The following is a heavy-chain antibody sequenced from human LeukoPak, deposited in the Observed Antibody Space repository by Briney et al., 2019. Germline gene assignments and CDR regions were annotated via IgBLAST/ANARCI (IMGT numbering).Heavy chain of an antibody. J-gene: IGHJ6*03. CDR2: IYYSGST. D-gene: IGHD3-22*01. V-gene: IGHV4-59*12. CDR1: GGSISSYY. CDR3: ASPYYDSSGYHYYYYMDV. Sequence: PSETLSLTCTVSGGSISSYYWSWIRQPPGKGLEWIGYIYYSGSTNYNPSLKSRVTISVDTSKNQFSLKLSSVTAADTAVYYCASPYYDSSGYHYYYYMDVWGKGTTVTVSS.